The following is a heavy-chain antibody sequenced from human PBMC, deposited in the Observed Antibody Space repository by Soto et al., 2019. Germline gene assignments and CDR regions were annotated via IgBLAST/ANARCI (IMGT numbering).Heavy chain of an antibody. V-gene: IGHV4-31*03. CDR1: GGSISSGGYY. CDR3: ARRTINWFDP. Sequence: SETLSLTCPVSGGSISSGGYYWSWIRQHPGKGLEWIGYIYYSGSTYYNPSLKSRVTISVDTSKNQFSLKLSSVTAADTAVYYCARRTINWFDPWGQGTLVTVSS. D-gene: IGHD1-1*01. J-gene: IGHJ5*02. CDR2: IYYSGST.